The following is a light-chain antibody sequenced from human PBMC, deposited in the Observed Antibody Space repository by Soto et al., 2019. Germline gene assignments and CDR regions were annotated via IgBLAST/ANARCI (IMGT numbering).Light chain of an antibody. J-gene: IGKJ5*01. CDR2: GAS. V-gene: IGKV3-20*01. CDR1: QSVGRN. CDR3: QHYAAAPIT. Sequence: TVLTQSPVTLSLSPGERATLSCRASQSVGRNVAWYQQKPGQAPKLLISGASSRAPGIPDRFSGSGSGADFTLSISRLEPEDFALYYCQHYAAAPITFGQGTRLDI.